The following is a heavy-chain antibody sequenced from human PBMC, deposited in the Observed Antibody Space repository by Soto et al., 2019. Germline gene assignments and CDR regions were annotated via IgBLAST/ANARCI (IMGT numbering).Heavy chain of an antibody. V-gene: IGHV1-58*02. CDR2: IVVGSGNT. J-gene: IGHJ4*02. Sequence: SVKVSCKASGFTFSNSAIQWMRQARGERLEWIGWIVVGSGNTNYAQKIQERVTIIRDMSTSTSYMELSSLTSEDAAVYYCVLCTTTSCYGKFDYWGQGTLVTVSS. CDR3: VLCTTTSCYGKFDY. CDR1: GFTFSNSA. D-gene: IGHD2-2*01.